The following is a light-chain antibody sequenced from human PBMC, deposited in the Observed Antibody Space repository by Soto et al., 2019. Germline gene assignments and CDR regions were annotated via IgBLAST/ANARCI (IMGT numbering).Light chain of an antibody. J-gene: IGKJ4*01. CDR1: QSVSSSY. CDR2: GAS. CDR3: QQYGSSPLT. V-gene: IGKV3-20*01. Sequence: EIVLTQSPGTLSLSPGERATLSCRASQSVSSSYLAWYQQKPGQAPRLLIYGASSRATGIPDRFSGSGSGKDFTLTISSLEPEDFAVYYCQQYGSSPLTFGGGTKVDIK.